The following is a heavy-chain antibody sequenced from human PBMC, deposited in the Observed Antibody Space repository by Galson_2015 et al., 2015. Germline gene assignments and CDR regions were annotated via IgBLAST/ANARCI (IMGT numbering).Heavy chain of an antibody. Sequence: LRLSCAASGFTFSSYEMNWVRQAPGKGLEWVSYISSSGSTIYYADSVKGRFTISRDNAKNSLYLQMNSLRAEDTAVYYCARAGDGDYDPYYYYYMDVWGKGTTVTVSS. CDR1: GFTFSSYE. CDR2: ISSSGSTI. J-gene: IGHJ6*03. CDR3: ARAGDGDYDPYYYYYMDV. V-gene: IGHV3-48*03. D-gene: IGHD4-17*01.